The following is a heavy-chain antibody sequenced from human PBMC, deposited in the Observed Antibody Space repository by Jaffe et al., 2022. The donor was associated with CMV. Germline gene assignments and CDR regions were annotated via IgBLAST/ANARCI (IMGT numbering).Heavy chain of an antibody. V-gene: IGHV1-2*02. J-gene: IGHJ6*02. CDR1: GYTFTGYY. CDR3: ARTFAGITMVRGVIPYYYYGMDV. D-gene: IGHD3-10*01. CDR2: INPNSGGT. Sequence: QVQLVQSGAEVKKPGASVKVSCKASGYTFTGYYMHWVRQAPGQGLEWMGWINPNSGGTNYAQKFQGRVTMTRDTSISTAYMELSRLRSDDTAVYYCARTFAGITMVRGVIPYYYYGMDVWGQGTTVTVSS.